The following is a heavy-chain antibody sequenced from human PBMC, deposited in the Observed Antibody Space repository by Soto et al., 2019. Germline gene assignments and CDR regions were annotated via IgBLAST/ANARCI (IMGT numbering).Heavy chain of an antibody. CDR2: IEHSGST. CDR1: GGSFSGYY. Sequence: QVQLQQWGAGLLKPSETLSLTCAVYGGSFSGYYWTWIRQPPEKGLEWIGEIEHSGSTNSNPSLKSRVTLSVDTSKNQLFLKLSSVTAADAAVYFCARDVPATYFYDSSGSYNRSNYYGMDVWGQGTTVTVSS. V-gene: IGHV4-34*01. CDR3: ARDVPATYFYDSSGSYNRSNYYGMDV. D-gene: IGHD3-22*01. J-gene: IGHJ6*02.